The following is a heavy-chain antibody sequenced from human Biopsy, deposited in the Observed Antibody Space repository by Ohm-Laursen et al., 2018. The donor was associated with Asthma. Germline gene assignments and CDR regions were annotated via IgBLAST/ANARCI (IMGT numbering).Heavy chain of an antibody. CDR1: GGSTNNFY. V-gene: IGHV4-59*01. CDR3: ARGVDRVTGLLDHFDP. J-gene: IGHJ5*02. CDR2: VYYSGST. D-gene: IGHD2-21*02. Sequence: FAPLSLTCTVSGGSTNNFYWSWIRQPPGKGLESIERVYYSGSTNYNPSLKSRVTISIDATKNQFSLKLPSVTAADTAVYYCARGVDRVTGLLDHFDPWGQGTLVTVSS.